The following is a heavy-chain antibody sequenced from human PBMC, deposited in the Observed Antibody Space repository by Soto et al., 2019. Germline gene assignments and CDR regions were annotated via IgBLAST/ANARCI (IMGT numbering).Heavy chain of an antibody. CDR1: GFTFSDYY. CDR3: VRGPEELVYYNSIDV. D-gene: IGHD3-10*01. CDR2: ISIGGTPI. V-gene: IGHV3-11*01. Sequence: LRLSCEASGFTFSDYYMSWIRQVPGKGLEWVSYISIGGTPIYYADSVKGRFTISRDNAQNSLYLHMTSLTAEDTALYYCVRGPEELVYYNSIDVWGQGTTVTVSS. J-gene: IGHJ6*02.